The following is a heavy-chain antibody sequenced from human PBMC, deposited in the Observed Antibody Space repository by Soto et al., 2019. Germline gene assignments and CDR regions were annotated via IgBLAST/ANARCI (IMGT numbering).Heavy chain of an antibody. J-gene: IGHJ5*02. V-gene: IGHV4-31*03. CDR3: ARQVYGDYLGGNWFDP. D-gene: IGHD4-17*01. CDR2: ISYTESP. Sequence: KTSETLSLTCTVSGGSISSGGFYWSWIRQHPGKDLEWIGYISYTESPDYNPSLKSRIAMSVDTSKNQCSLKLNSVTAADTAVYFCARQVYGDYLGGNWFDPWGQGDPVTVSS. CDR1: GGSISSGGFY.